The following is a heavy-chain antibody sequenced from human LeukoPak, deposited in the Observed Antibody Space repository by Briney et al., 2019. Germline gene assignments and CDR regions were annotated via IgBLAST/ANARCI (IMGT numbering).Heavy chain of an antibody. V-gene: IGHV1-2*02. CDR2: IYTESGGT. J-gene: IGHJ4*02. CDR3: ARGRSDYYLDS. Sequence: ASGKVSCKASGYTFTAYYMHWVRQGPGHGLEWMGWIYTESGGTNYAQKFQGRVTMTRDTSISTAYMGLSRPTSDDTAVYYCARGRSDYYLDSWGQGTLVTVSS. CDR1: GYTFTAYY. D-gene: IGHD3-10*01.